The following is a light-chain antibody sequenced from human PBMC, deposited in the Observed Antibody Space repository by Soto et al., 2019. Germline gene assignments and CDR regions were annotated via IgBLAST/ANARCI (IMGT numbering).Light chain of an antibody. CDR2: GVS. CDR3: NSYPTTSTVV. Sequence: QSALTQPASVSGSPGQSITISCTGTSSDVGTYNYVSWYQQHPGKAPKLMIYGVSNRPSGIPNRFSGSKSGNTASLTISGLQAEDEADYYCNSYPTTSTVVFGGGTQLTVL. CDR1: SSDVGTYNY. J-gene: IGLJ2*01. V-gene: IGLV2-14*01.